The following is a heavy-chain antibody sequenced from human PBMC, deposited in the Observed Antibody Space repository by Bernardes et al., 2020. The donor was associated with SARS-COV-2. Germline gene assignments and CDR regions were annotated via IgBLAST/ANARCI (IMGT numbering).Heavy chain of an antibody. CDR2: IDYSGST. J-gene: IGHJ6*02. CDR3: GRLDGGFSRYDGMDG. V-gene: IGHV4-39*01. CDR1: GASILSNDYY. D-gene: IGHD3-9*01. Sequence: SETLSLTCSVSGASILSNDYYWGWLRQLPGRGLDSIGNIDYSGSTYSSPSLKSRVTISVDTSKNQFSLNLNTVTAADTGVYYCGRLDGGFSRYDGMDGWGQGTTVTVS.